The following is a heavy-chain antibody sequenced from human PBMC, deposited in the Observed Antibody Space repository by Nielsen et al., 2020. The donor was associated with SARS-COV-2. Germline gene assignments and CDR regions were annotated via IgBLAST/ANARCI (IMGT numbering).Heavy chain of an antibody. J-gene: IGHJ4*02. CDR3: ARQGYSYGPA. Sequence: SETLSPTCTVSGGSISSSSYYWGWIRQPPGKGLEWIGSIYYSGSTYYNPSLKSRVTISVDTSKNQFSLKLSSVTAADTAVYYCARQGYSYGPAWGQGTLVTVSS. CDR1: GGSISSSSYY. V-gene: IGHV4-39*01. D-gene: IGHD5-18*01. CDR2: IYYSGST.